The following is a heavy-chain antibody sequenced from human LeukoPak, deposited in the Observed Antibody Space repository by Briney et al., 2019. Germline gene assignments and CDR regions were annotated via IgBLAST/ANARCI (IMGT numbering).Heavy chain of an antibody. D-gene: IGHD6-19*01. J-gene: IGHJ5*02. Sequence: GSLRLSCAASGFTFSSYAMSWVRQAPGKGLEWVSAISGSGGSTYYADSVKGRFTISRDNSKNTLYLQMNSLRAEDTAVYYCAKVHTPSSGWYYNWFDPWGQGTLVTVSS. V-gene: IGHV3-23*01. CDR3: AKVHTPSSGWYYNWFDP. CDR2: ISGSGGST. CDR1: GFTFSSYA.